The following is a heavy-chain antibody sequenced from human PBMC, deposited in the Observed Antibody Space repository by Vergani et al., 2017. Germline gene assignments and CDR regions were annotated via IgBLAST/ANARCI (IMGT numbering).Heavy chain of an antibody. CDR2: ISSSSSTI. Sequence: EVQLVESGGGLVQPGGSLRLSCAASGFTFSSYSMNWVRQAPGKGLEWVSYISSSSSTIYYPGSVKGRFTISREKAKNSLYLQMNSLRAGDTAVYYCARGRDYYDSSGRGDYFDYWGQGTLVTVSS. V-gene: IGHV3-48*01. CDR1: GFTFSSYS. D-gene: IGHD3-22*01. J-gene: IGHJ4*02. CDR3: ARGRDYYDSSGRGDYFDY.